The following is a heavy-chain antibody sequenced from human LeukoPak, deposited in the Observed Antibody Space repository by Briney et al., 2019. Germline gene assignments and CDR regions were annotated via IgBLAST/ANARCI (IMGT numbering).Heavy chain of an antibody. V-gene: IGHV3-53*04. D-gene: IGHD3-10*01. CDR2: IYRGGST. CDR3: AREDRYGSGSFDY. CDR1: GFTVSSNY. J-gene: IGHJ4*02. Sequence: PGGSLRLSCAASGFTVSSNYMSWVRQAPGKGLEGVSVIYRGGSTYYADSGKGGFTISRQNSKKTLFLKRKSMRAEDTAVYYCAREDRYGSGSFDYWGQGTLVTVSS.